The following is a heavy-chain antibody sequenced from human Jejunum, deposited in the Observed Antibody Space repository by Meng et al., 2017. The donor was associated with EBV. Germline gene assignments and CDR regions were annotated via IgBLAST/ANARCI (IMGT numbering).Heavy chain of an antibody. D-gene: IGHD1-14*01. CDR3: ARGPDHSKQGY. CDR2: ISDNEGT. V-gene: IGHV4-34*01. Sequence: HVQIHHGGAGLLKPSETLYLICAVYDGSFSGYYWSWIRQPPGKGLEWIGEISDNEGTKYNSSLKSRVTVSLDTSKNQFSLRLSSVTAADTALYYCARGPDHSKQGYWGQGTLVTVSS. CDR1: DGSFSGYY. J-gene: IGHJ4*02.